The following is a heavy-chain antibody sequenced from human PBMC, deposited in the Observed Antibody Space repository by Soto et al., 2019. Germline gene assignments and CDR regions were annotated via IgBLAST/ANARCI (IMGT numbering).Heavy chain of an antibody. CDR2: MYYGGRT. V-gene: IGHV4-61*01. Sequence: SETLSLTCTVSGASVTSVSDYWSLILQPPWKGLEWIGYMYYGGRTNYNPSLKSRVTISVDTSKMQVSLKLSSVTAADTAVYFCARGTPSPLIVRSSRGPWFDPWGQGTLVTVSS. CDR1: GASVTSVSDY. J-gene: IGHJ5*02. D-gene: IGHD2-15*01. CDR3: ARGTPSPLIVRSSRGPWFDP.